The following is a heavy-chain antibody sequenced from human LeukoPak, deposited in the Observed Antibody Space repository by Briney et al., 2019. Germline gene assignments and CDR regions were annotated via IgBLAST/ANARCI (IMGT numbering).Heavy chain of an antibody. Sequence: SETLSLTCTVSGGSISSGGYYWSWIRQHPGKGLEWIGYIYYSGSTYYNPSLKSRVTISVDTSKNQFSLKLSSVTAADTAVYYCARGRPSRSQLSHMDVWGKGTTVTVSS. V-gene: IGHV4-31*03. CDR3: ARGRPSRSQLSHMDV. CDR1: GGSISSGGYY. J-gene: IGHJ6*03. CDR2: IYYSGST. D-gene: IGHD2-2*01.